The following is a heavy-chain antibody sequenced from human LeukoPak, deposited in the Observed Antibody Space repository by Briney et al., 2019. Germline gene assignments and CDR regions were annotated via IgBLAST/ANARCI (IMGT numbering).Heavy chain of an antibody. V-gene: IGHV3-23*01. CDR1: GFTFSSYA. Sequence: GGSLRLSCAASGFTFSSYAMSWVRQAPGKGLEWVSSISGSGHSTYYADSVKGRFTISRDNSKNTLYLQMSSLRAEDTAVYYCARRGYNYGPFYSDYWGQGTLVTVSS. D-gene: IGHD5-18*01. CDR2: ISGSGHST. J-gene: IGHJ4*02. CDR3: ARRGYNYGPFYSDY.